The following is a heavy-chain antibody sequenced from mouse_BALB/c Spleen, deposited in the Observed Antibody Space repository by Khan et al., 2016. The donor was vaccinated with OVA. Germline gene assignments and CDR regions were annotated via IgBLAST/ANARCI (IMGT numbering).Heavy chain of an antibody. CDR1: GFSLTGFG. J-gene: IGHJ3*01. CDR3: ARELRLGGFAY. V-gene: IGHV2-6-7*01. Sequence: QVQLQQSGPGLVAPSQSLSITCTVSGFSLTGFGINWVRQPPGKGLEWLGMIWSDGSTYDNSVLKSRLSISKDDSNSQVFLKMNSLQTDDTARFYCARELRLGGFAYWGQGTLVTVSA. D-gene: IGHD1-2*01. CDR2: IWSDGST.